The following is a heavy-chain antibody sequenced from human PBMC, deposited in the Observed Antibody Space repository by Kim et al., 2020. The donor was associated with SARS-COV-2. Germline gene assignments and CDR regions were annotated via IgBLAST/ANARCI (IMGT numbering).Heavy chain of an antibody. D-gene: IGHD6-13*01. CDR3: AGGYSSSWYYFDY. J-gene: IGHJ4*02. Sequence: YAQGFTGRFVFSLDTSVSTAYLQISSLKAEDTAVYYCAGGYSSSWYYFDYWGQGTLVTVSS. V-gene: IGHV7-4-1*02.